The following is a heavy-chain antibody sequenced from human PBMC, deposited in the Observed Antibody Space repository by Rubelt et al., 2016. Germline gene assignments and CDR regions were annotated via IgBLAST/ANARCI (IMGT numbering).Heavy chain of an antibody. D-gene: IGHD5-18*01. CDR2: IYYSGST. Sequence: QLQLQESGPGLVKPSETLSLTCIVSGDSISSSSYYWGWIRQPPGKGLEWIGSIYYSGSTYYNPSLKGRVTVSVDTSKNQFSLKLSSVTAADTAVYYCATNGGYNYGVGDYWGQGTLVTVSS. V-gene: IGHV4-39*01. CDR1: GDSISSSSYY. CDR3: ATNGGYNYGVGDY. J-gene: IGHJ4*02.